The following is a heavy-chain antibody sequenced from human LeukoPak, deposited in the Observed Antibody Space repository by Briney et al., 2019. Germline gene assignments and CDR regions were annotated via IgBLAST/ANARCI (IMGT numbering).Heavy chain of an antibody. Sequence: SETLSLTCTVSGGSISSYYWSWIRQPPGKGLEWIGYIYDSGSTNYSPSLKSRVTISVDTSKNQFSLKVSSVTAADTAVYYCASLTTADAFDIWGQGTMVTVSS. J-gene: IGHJ3*02. CDR1: GGSISSYY. D-gene: IGHD3-22*01. CDR3: ASLTTADAFDI. V-gene: IGHV4-59*01. CDR2: IYDSGST.